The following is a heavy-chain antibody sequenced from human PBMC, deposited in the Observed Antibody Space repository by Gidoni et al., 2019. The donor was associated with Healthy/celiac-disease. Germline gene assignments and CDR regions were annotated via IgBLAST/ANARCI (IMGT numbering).Heavy chain of an antibody. V-gene: IGHV3-21*01. CDR2: ISSSSSYR. D-gene: IGHD6-13*01. Sequence: EVQLVESGGGLVKPGGSLRLSCAASGFTFSRSSRNWVRQAPGKGLEGVSSISSSSSYRYYADSVKGRFTISRENAKNSLYLQMNSRRAEDTAVYYCARDPIAAAGPPLGWFDPWGQGTLVTVSS. CDR1: GFTFSRSS. J-gene: IGHJ5*02. CDR3: ARDPIAAAGPPLGWFDP.